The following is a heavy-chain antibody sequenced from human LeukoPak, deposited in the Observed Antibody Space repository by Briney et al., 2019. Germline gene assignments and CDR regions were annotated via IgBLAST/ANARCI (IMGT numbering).Heavy chain of an antibody. CDR1: GFTFSSYG. CDR2: ISGSGGST. J-gene: IGHJ5*02. D-gene: IGHD3-3*01. CDR3: ARGVVISHWFDP. Sequence: GGSLRLSCAASGFTFSSYGMSWVRQAPGKGLEWVSAISGSGGSTYYADSVKGRFTISRDNSKNTLYLQMNSLRAEDTAVYYCARGVVISHWFDPWGQGTLVTVSS. V-gene: IGHV3-23*01.